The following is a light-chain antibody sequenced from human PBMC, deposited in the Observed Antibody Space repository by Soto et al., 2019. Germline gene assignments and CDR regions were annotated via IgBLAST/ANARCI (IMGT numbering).Light chain of an antibody. CDR3: QQYNNWPPLT. V-gene: IGKV3-15*01. CDR1: QCIGSN. J-gene: IGKJ4*01. CDR2: DAS. Sequence: MTQSPVTLSVSQGERATLACRASQCIGSNLAWDQQKPAQPPRLLIYDASTRAAGIPARFSGSGSGTEFTLTISSLQSEDFAVYYCQQYNNWPPLTFGGGTKVDIK.